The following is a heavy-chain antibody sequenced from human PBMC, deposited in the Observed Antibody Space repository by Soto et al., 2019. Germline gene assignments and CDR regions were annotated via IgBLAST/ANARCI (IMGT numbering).Heavy chain of an antibody. CDR2: IINSGDTT. J-gene: IGHJ4*02. Sequence: AGGSLRLSCAASGFDFSTYAMSWVRHAPRKGLEWVSCIINSGDTTYYADPVKCRFTISRDNSRNTLFLHMNSLRADDPAMYYCAKDWPGTSSVTSDYWGQGTLVTVSS. CDR3: AKDWPGTSSVTSDY. D-gene: IGHD4-17*01. V-gene: IGHV3-23*01. CDR1: GFDFSTYA.